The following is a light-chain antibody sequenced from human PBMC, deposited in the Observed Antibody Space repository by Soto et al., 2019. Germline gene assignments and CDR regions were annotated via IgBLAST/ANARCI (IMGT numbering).Light chain of an antibody. J-gene: IGKJ1*01. V-gene: IGKV3-20*01. CDR2: DAY. CDR1: QSLSSSY. Sequence: EIVLTQSPGTLSLSPGERATLSCRASQSLSSSYLAWFQQKPGQAPRLLIFDAYRRATGIPDRFSGSGSGTNFALTISRLEPEDFALYYCHQYASSFGTFGQGTKVDNK. CDR3: HQYASSFGT.